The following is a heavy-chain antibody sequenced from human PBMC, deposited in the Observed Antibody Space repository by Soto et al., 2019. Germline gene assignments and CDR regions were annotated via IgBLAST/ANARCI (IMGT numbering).Heavy chain of an antibody. CDR3: ASSKSSGYYYYYYGMDV. Sequence: QVQLVQSGAEVKKPGSSVKVSCKASGGTFSSYAISWVRQAPGQGLEWMGGIIPIFGTANYAQKFQGRVTITADESASTAYMELSSLRSEDTAVYYCASSKSSGYYYYYYGMDVWGQGTTVTVSS. J-gene: IGHJ6*02. D-gene: IGHD3-3*01. CDR1: GGTFSSYA. V-gene: IGHV1-69*01. CDR2: IIPIFGTA.